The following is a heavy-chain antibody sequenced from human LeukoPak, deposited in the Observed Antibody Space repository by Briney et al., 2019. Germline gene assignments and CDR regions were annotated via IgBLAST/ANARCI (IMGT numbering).Heavy chain of an antibody. CDR1: GASISSGDYY. Sequence: SQTLSHTCTVSGASISSGDYYWSWIRQPPGKGLECIGHIYYSGSTYYNPSLKSRVTISVDTSKNQFSLKLSSVTAADTAVYYCARGRGVPYYYDSSGYYPADYWGQGTLVTVSS. V-gene: IGHV4-30-4*01. CDR2: IYYSGST. D-gene: IGHD3-22*01. CDR3: ARGRGVPYYYDSSGYYPADY. J-gene: IGHJ4*02.